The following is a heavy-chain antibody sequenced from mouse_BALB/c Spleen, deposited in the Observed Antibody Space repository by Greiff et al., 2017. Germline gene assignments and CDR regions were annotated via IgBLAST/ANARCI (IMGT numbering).Heavy chain of an antibody. CDR2: ISNLAYSI. CDR3: ARVYYGNYVDAMDY. J-gene: IGHJ4*01. Sequence: EVMLVESGGGLVQPGGSRKLSCAASGFTFSDYGMAWVRQAPGKGPEWVAFISNLAYSIYYADTVTGRFTISRENAKNTLYLEMSSLRSEDTAMYYCARVYYGNYVDAMDYWGQGTSVTVSA. V-gene: IGHV5-15*02. CDR1: GFTFSDYG. D-gene: IGHD2-1*01.